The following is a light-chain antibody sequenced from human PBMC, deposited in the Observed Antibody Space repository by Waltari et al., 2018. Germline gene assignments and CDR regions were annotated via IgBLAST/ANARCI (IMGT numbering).Light chain of an antibody. Sequence: EIVMTQSPATLSVSPAERATLSCRASQSININLAWYQHKPGQAPRLLIYGSSTRATGIPSRFSGSGSGTDFTLTINSLQSEDFAVYYCQHYNNWPPWTFGQGTK. CDR3: QHYNNWPPWT. CDR2: GSS. V-gene: IGKV3-15*01. CDR1: QSININ. J-gene: IGKJ1*01.